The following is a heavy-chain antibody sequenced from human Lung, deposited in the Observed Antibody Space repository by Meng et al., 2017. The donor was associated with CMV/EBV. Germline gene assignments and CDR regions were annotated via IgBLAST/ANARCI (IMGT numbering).Heavy chain of an antibody. D-gene: IGHD1-1*01. J-gene: IGHJ5*02. CDR1: GGSVSSGGYY. CDR3: ARGLYKRELTTNWFDP. Sequence: TXSLXXTVSGGSVSSGGYYWSWFRQHPGKGLEWLGYMFYSENTYYNPSLKSRLTISVDTSKNQFSLKMTSVTAADTAIYYCARGLYKRELTTNWFDPXGQGXRVTVSS. V-gene: IGHV4-31*03. CDR2: MFYSENT.